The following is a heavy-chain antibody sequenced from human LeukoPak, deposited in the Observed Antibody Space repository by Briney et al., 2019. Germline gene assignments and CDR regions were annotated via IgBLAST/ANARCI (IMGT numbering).Heavy chain of an antibody. Sequence: GGSLRLSCAAFGFTFSDYSMNWVRQAPGKGLEWVSSISSSSTYIYYADSVKGRFTISRDNAKNSLYLQMNSLRAEDTAVYYCARVRQRLVAYGMDVWGQGTTVTVSS. J-gene: IGHJ6*02. CDR1: GFTFSDYS. CDR3: ARVRQRLVAYGMDV. CDR2: ISSSSTYI. D-gene: IGHD6-13*01. V-gene: IGHV3-21*01.